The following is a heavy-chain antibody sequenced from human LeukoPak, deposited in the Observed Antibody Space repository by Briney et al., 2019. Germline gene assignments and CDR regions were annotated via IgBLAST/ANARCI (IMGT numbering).Heavy chain of an antibody. CDR1: GFTFSSYS. D-gene: IGHD3-22*01. CDR3: ARDGDYYDSSGYYSTPFDY. J-gene: IGHJ4*02. Sequence: GGSLGLSCAASGFTFSSYSMNWVRQAPGKGLEWVSSISSSSSYIYYADSVKGRFTISRDNAKNSLYLQMNSLRAEDTAVYYCARDGDYYDSSGYYSTPFDYWGQGTLVTVSS. V-gene: IGHV3-21*01. CDR2: ISSSSSYI.